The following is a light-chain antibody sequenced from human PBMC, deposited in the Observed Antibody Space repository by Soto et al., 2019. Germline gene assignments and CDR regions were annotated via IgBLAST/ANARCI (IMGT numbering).Light chain of an antibody. J-gene: IGKJ5*01. V-gene: IGKV3-11*01. CDR3: QQRKHWPPIT. Sequence: EIVLTQSPATLSLSPWETATLSCRASQSVDKFLAWYQQRPGQPPRLLLFDSSNRATGVPVRFSGSGSGTVFTLTIGSLEPEDSAVYYCQQRKHWPPITFGQGTRLEIK. CDR1: QSVDKF. CDR2: DSS.